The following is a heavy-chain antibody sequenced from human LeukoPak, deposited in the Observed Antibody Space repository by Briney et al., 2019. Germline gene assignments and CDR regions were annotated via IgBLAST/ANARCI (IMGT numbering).Heavy chain of an antibody. J-gene: IGHJ4*02. D-gene: IGHD2-2*01. V-gene: IGHV3-9*01. CDR2: ISWNSGSI. CDR3: AKATYSTSPGYYFDY. Sequence: GGSLRLSCAASGFTFDDYAMHWVRQAPGQGLEWVSSISWNSGSIAYADSVKGRFTISRDNAKNSLYLQMKSLRAEDSAFYYCAKATYSTSPGYYFDYWGQGHLVTVSS. CDR1: GFTFDDYA.